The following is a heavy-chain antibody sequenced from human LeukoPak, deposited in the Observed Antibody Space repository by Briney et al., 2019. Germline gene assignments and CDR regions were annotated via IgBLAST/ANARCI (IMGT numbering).Heavy chain of an antibody. CDR2: ISHDGSKK. V-gene: IGHV3-30-3*01. CDR3: AKDWKFYYVSGSFFPDN. Sequence: GGSLRLSCAASGFALSRYAVHWVRQAPGKGLECVAVISHDGSKKYYADFVKGRFTISRDNSKNTLYLHMNSLIPEDTAVYFCAKDWKFYYVSGSFFPDNWGQGTLVTVSS. D-gene: IGHD3-10*01. J-gene: IGHJ4*02. CDR1: GFALSRYA.